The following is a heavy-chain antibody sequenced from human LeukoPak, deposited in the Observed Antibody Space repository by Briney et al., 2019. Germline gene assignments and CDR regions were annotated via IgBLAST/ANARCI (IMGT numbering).Heavy chain of an antibody. CDR1: GGTFSSYA. D-gene: IGHD1-1*01. CDR3: ARGELERSPHHWFDP. V-gene: IGHV1-69*13. CDR2: IIPIFGTA. J-gene: IGHJ5*02. Sequence: SVKVSCKASGGTFSSYAISWVPQAPGQGLEWMGGIIPIFGTANYAQKFQGRVTITADESTSTAYMELSSLRSEDTAVYYCARGELERSPHHWFDPWGQGTLVTVSS.